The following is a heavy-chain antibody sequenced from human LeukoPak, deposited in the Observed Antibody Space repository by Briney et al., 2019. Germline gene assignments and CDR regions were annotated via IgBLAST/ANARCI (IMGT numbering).Heavy chain of an antibody. D-gene: IGHD2-2*02. CDR2: INHSGST. CDR3: AREIVVVPAAIFGGYYYYYGMDV. Sequence: SETLSLTCAVYGGSFSGYYWSWIRQPPGKGLEWIGEINHSGSTNYNPSLKSRVTISVDTSKNQFSLKLSSVTAADTAVYYCAREIVVVPAAIFGGYYYYYGMDVWGQGTTVTVS. CDR1: GGSFSGYY. J-gene: IGHJ6*02. V-gene: IGHV4-34*01.